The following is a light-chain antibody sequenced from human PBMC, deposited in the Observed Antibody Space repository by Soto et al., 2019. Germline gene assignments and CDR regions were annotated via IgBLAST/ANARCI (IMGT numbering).Light chain of an antibody. J-gene: IGKJ1*01. CDR2: GAS. CDR3: QQYNSYSWT. CDR1: QSVSSSY. Sequence: LLMQSPSTLSLSPGGRATLSCRPSQSVSSSYLAWYQQKPGQAPRLLIYGASSRATGIPDRFSGSGSGTDFTLTISSLQPDDFATYYCQQYNSYSWTFGQGTKVDIK. V-gene: IGKV3-20*01.